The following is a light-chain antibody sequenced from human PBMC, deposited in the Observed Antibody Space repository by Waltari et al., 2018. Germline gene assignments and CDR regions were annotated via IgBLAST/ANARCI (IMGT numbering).Light chain of an antibody. Sequence: QSVLTQPLSASGTPCQRVTISCSGGSSNIGRSTVNWYKHVPGKAPKPLIYYNTQRPSGVPDRFAGSMSDTSASLAISGLQSEDEATYYCSVWDDSLNGVIFGGGTNLAVL. V-gene: IGLV1-44*01. CDR3: SVWDDSLNGVI. CDR1: SSNIGRST. CDR2: YNT. J-gene: IGLJ2*01.